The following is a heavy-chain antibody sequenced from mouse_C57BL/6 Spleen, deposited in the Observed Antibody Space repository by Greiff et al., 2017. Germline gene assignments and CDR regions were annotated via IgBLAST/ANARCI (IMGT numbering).Heavy chain of an antibody. CDR2: TFYSGIT. Sequence: EVKLEESGPSLVRPSQTLSLTCTVTGFSINSDCYWIWIRQFPGNKLEYIGYTFYSGITYYNPSLESRTYITRDTSKNQFSLKLSSVTTEDTATYYCARDCDYDGDYYAMDYWGQGTSVTVSS. CDR1: GFSINSDCY. J-gene: IGHJ4*01. CDR3: ARDCDYDGDYYAMDY. V-gene: IGHV3-3*01. D-gene: IGHD2-4*01.